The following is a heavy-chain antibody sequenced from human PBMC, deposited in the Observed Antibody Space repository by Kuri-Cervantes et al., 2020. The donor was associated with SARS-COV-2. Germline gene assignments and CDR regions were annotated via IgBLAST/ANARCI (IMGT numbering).Heavy chain of an antibody. J-gene: IGHJ4*02. Sequence: SETLSLTCTVSGGSISSSSCYWGWIRQPPGKGLEWIGEINHSGSTNYNPSLKSRVTISVDTSKNQFSLKLSSVTAADTAVYYCARAHYGDYAAYIYWGQGTLVTVSS. CDR1: GGSISSSSCY. D-gene: IGHD4-17*01. V-gene: IGHV4-39*07. CDR3: ARAHYGDYAAYIY. CDR2: INHSGST.